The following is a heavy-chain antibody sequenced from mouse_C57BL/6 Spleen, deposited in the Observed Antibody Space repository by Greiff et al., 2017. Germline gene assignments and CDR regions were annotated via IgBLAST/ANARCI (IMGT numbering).Heavy chain of an antibody. Sequence: EVKVEESGGGLVQPGGSMKLSCAASGFTFSDAWMDWVRQSPEKGLEWVAEIRNKANNHATYYAESVKGRFTISRDDSKSSVYLQMNSLRAEGTGIYYCTRGGPNWDRWYFDVWGTGTTVTVSS. V-gene: IGHV6-6*01. J-gene: IGHJ1*03. CDR3: TRGGPNWDRWYFDV. D-gene: IGHD4-1*01. CDR1: GFTFSDAW. CDR2: IRNKANNHAT.